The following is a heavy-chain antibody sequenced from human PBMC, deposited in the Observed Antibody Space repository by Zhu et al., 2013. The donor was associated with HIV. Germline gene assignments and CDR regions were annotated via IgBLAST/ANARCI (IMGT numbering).Heavy chain of an antibody. CDR2: IIPVFPTT. CDR1: GGTFSTYG. CDR3: ARGEANWGPKVGLDI. Sequence: QVQLVQSGAEVKKPGSSVKVSCKAPGGTFSTYGITWVRQAPGQGLQWMGGIIPVFPTTSYAQRFQGRLIITADESTSTAYMDLSSLRSDDTAVYYCARGEANWGPKVGLDIWGQGTMVTVSS. D-gene: IGHD7-27*01. V-gene: IGHV1-69*01. J-gene: IGHJ3*02.